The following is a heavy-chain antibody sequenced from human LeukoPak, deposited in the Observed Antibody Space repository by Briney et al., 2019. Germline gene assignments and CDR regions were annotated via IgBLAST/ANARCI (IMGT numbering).Heavy chain of an antibody. V-gene: IGHV3-23*01. CDR1: GFTFSTYG. D-gene: IGHD3-16*02. Sequence: GGSLRLSCAASGFTFSTYGMHWVRQAPGKGLEWVSAISGSGGSTYYADSVKGRFTISRDNSKNTLYLQMNSLRAEDTAVYYCAKVRYYDYVWGSYRAPHFDYWGQGTLVTVSS. CDR3: AKVRYYDYVWGSYRAPHFDY. CDR2: ISGSGGST. J-gene: IGHJ4*02.